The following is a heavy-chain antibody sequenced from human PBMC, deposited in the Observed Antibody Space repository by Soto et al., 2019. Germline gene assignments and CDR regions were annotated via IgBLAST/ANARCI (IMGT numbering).Heavy chain of an antibody. J-gene: IGHJ4*02. D-gene: IGHD5-18*01. CDR2: IYYSGST. Sequence: SETLSLTCTVSGGSISSGDYYWSWIRQPPGKGLEWIGYIYYSGSTYYNPSLKSRVTISVDTSKNQFSLKLSSVTAADTAVYYCARVGRGIKIWPYWYYFDYWGQGTLVTVSS. V-gene: IGHV4-30-4*01. CDR3: ARVGRGIKIWPYWYYFDY. CDR1: GGSISSGDYY.